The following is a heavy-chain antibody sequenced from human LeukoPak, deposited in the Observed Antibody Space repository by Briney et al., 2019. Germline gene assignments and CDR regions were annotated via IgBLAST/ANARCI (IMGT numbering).Heavy chain of an antibody. V-gene: IGHV1-46*01. CDR2: INPGGGST. CDR3: ARSTSAGFGTGVDH. Sequence: GASVKASCKASGYTFTRYYMHWVRQAPGQGLEWMGIINPGGGSTTYAQKFHGRVGMTRDTSTGTVYMQMSGLISEDTAVYYCARSTSAGFGTGVDHWGKGTLGTVSS. D-gene: IGHD1-14*01. J-gene: IGHJ4*02. CDR1: GYTFTRYY.